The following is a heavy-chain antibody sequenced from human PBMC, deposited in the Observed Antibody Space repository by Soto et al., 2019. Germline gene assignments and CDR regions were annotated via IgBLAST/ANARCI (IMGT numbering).Heavy chain of an antibody. CDR2: IKSKTDGGTT. V-gene: IGHV3-15*01. J-gene: IGHJ3*02. CDR1: GFTFSNAW. CDR3: TTDLTVVGATDDPDDFDI. Sequence: GGSLRLSCAASGFTFSNAWMSWVRQAPGKGLEWVGRIKSKTDGGTTDYAAPVKGRFTISRDDSKNTLYLQMNSLKTEDTAVYYCTTDLTVVGATDDPDDFDIWGQGTMVTVSS. D-gene: IGHD1-26*01.